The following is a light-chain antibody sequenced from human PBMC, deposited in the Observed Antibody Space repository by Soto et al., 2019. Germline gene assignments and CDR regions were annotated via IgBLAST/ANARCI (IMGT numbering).Light chain of an antibody. Sequence: QSALTQPPSASGSSGRSVTISCTGSSSDVGGYNFVSWYQQHPGKAPKLMIYEVSTRPSGVPDRFSGSKSGNTASLTVSGLQAEDEANYYCSSYAGSNNFVVFGGGTQLTV. CDR3: SSYAGSNNFVV. CDR1: SSDVGGYNF. CDR2: EVS. J-gene: IGLJ2*01. V-gene: IGLV2-8*01.